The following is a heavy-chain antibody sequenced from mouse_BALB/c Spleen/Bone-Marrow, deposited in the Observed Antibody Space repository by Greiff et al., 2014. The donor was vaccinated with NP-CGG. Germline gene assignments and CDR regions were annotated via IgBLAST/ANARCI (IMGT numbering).Heavy chain of an antibody. CDR1: GYTFTDYA. V-gene: IGHV1S137*01. J-gene: IGHJ1*01. D-gene: IGHD2-12*01. CDR2: INTYSGNT. Sequence: QVQLKESGPELVRPGVSVKISCKGSGYTFTDYAMHWVKQSHAKSLEWIGVINTYSGNTNYNQKFKGKATMTVDKSSSPAHMEQARLMTEDYAIYYCAGGEVYDGWYFDVWGAGTTLTVSS. CDR3: AGGEVYDGWYFDV.